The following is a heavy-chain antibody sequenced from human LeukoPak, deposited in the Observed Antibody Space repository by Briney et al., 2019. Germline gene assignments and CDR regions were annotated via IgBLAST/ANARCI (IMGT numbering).Heavy chain of an antibody. V-gene: IGHV5-51*01. CDR1: DYTFTTYW. Sequence: GESLKISCKGSDYTFTTYWIAWVRQMPGKGLEWMGIIYPNDSDTRYSPSFQGQVTISADKSISTAYLQWSSLKASDTAMYYCARSQNYYDSSGYCFDYWGQGTLVTVSS. CDR2: IYPNDSDT. CDR3: ARSQNYYDSSGYCFDY. J-gene: IGHJ4*02. D-gene: IGHD3-22*01.